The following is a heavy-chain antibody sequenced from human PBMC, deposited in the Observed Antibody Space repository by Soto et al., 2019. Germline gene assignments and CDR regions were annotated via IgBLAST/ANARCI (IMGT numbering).Heavy chain of an antibody. CDR2: MHHSGST. D-gene: IGHD1-26*01. V-gene: IGHV4-4*02. Sequence: SETLSLTCSVSGDSISNNKWWSWVRQPPGKGLEGIGEMHHSGSTNYNPSLKSRVTISVDKSKNQYSLKLSSVTAADTAVYYCARVAGSYYYGMDVWGQGTTVTVSS. CDR1: GDSISNNKW. J-gene: IGHJ6*02. CDR3: ARVAGSYYYGMDV.